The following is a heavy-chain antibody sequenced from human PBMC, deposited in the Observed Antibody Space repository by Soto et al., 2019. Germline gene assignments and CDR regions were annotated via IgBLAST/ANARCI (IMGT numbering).Heavy chain of an antibody. J-gene: IGHJ5*02. Sequence: GASVKVSCKASGYTFTSYGISWVRQAPGQGLEWMGWISAYNGNTKYAQKLQGRVTLTTDTSTSTAYMELRSLRSDDTAVFYCARVVGYTSGFENWFDPWGQGTLVTVSS. CDR3: ARVVGYTSGFENWFDP. D-gene: IGHD6-25*01. V-gene: IGHV1-18*01. CDR1: GYTFTSYG. CDR2: ISAYNGNT.